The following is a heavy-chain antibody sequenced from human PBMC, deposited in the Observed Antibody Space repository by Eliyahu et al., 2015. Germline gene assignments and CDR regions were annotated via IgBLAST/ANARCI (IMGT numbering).Heavy chain of an antibody. Sequence: EVQLLESGGGLVQPGGSLXLSCAAXGFXFSSYALXWVRQAPGKGLGWVSAISGSGGSXYYADSVKGRFTISRDNSKNTLYLQMNSLRAEDTAVYYCAKDPNMIVVNGFDYWGQGTLVTVSS. CDR2: ISGSGGSX. CDR3: AKDPNMIVVNGFDY. D-gene: IGHD3-22*01. V-gene: IGHV3-23*01. J-gene: IGHJ4*02. CDR1: GFXFSSYA.